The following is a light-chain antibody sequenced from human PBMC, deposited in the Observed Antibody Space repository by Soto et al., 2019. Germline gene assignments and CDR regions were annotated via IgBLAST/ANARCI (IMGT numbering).Light chain of an antibody. Sequence: QSVLTQPRSVSGSPGQSVTISCTGTNNDVGNYKYVSWYQQHPDKAPKLLIYDVSKRPSGVPDRFSGSKSGNTASLTISGLQAEYEADYYCCSYTGIFTQYVVGTGTKVTVL. V-gene: IGLV2-11*01. CDR1: NNDVGNYKY. J-gene: IGLJ1*01. CDR3: CSYTGIFTQYV. CDR2: DVS.